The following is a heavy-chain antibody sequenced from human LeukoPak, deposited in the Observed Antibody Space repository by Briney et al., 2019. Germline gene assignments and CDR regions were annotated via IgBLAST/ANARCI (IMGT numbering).Heavy chain of an antibody. J-gene: IGHJ4*02. CDR2: IGGSGSSM. V-gene: IGHV3-11*04. Sequence: GGSLRLSCAASGFTVSNNYMSWVRQAPGKGPEWLSYIGGSGSSMYYADSVKGRFTISRDNAKNSLYLQMNSLRAEDTAVYYCVRDWNWAFDYWGQGILVTVSS. CDR1: GFTVSNNY. CDR3: VRDWNWAFDY. D-gene: IGHD1-7*01.